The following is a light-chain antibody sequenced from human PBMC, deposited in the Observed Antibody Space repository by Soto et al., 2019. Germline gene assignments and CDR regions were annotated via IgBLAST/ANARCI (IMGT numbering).Light chain of an antibody. V-gene: IGKV3-11*01. CDR2: NAA. Sequence: EIVLTQSPATLSLSPGERATLSCRASQSVSNYLAWYQHNSGQAPRLLIDNAANSATGIPTRFSGTGSGTDFTLSIKTLEPEDFAVYHCKHLKTFGQGTRLEIK. J-gene: IGKJ5*01. CDR1: QSVSNY. CDR3: KHLKT.